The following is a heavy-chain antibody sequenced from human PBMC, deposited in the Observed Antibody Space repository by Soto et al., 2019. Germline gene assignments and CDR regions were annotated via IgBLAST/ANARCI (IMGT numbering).Heavy chain of an antibody. D-gene: IGHD5-12*01. CDR3: AREGKDIVATIRPYYFDY. V-gene: IGHV3-33*01. CDR1: GFTFSSYG. J-gene: IGHJ4*02. CDR2: IWYDGSNK. Sequence: QVQLVESGGGVVQPGRSLRLSCAASGFTFSSYGMHWVRQAPGKGLEWVAVIWYDGSNKYYADSVKGRFTISRDNSKNTLYLQMNSLRAEDTAVYYCAREGKDIVATIRPYYFDYWGPGTLVTVSS.